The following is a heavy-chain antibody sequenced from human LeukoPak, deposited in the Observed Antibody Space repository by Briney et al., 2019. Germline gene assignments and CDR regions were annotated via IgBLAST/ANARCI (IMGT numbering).Heavy chain of an antibody. CDR2: IIPIFGTA. CDR3: ARGKITTPDHHRFDP. J-gene: IGHJ5*02. CDR1: GHTFTSYG. D-gene: IGHD3-16*01. Sequence: SVKVSCKASGHTFTSYGISWVRQAPGQGLEWMGGIIPIFGTANYAQKFQGRVTITADESTSTAYMELSSLRSEDTAVYYCARGKITTPDHHRFDPWGQGTLVTVSS. V-gene: IGHV1-69*13.